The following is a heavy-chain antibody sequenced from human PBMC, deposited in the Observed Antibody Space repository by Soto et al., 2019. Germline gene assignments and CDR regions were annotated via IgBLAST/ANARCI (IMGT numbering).Heavy chain of an antibody. CDR1: GDTFTDYY. V-gene: IGHV1-46*01. Sequence: QVQLVQSGAEVKKPGASVKVSCKASGDTFTDYYIHWVRQAPGQGLEWMGTVNPSGGHTTYAQHCLGRMTMSRDTSTSTLSMELTSLTSEETAIYYCARGGHVVVVTAALDYWGQGTLVTVSS. D-gene: IGHD2-21*02. CDR3: ARGGHVVVVTAALDY. CDR2: VNPSGGHT. J-gene: IGHJ4*02.